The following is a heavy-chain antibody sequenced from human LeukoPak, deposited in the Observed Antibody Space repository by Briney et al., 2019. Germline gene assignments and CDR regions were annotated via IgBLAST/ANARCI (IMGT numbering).Heavy chain of an antibody. V-gene: IGHV4-34*01. J-gene: IGHJ4*02. CDR2: INHSGST. CDR1: GGSFSGYY. D-gene: IGHD5-24*01. Sequence: SETLSLTCAVYGGSFSGYYWSWIRQPPGKGLEWIGEINHSGSTNYNPSLKSRVTISVDTSKNQFSLKLSSVTAADTAVYYCARGRVMAAKLYGFDYWGQGTLVTVSS. CDR3: ARGRVMAAKLYGFDY.